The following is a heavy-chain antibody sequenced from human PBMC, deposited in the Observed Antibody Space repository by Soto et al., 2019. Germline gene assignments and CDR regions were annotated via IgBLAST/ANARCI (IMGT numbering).Heavy chain of an antibody. Sequence: VASVKVSCKASGYTFTGYYMHWVRQAPGQGLEWMGWINPNSGGTNYAQKFQGWVTMTRDTSISTAYMELSRLRSDDTAVYYCARDPLGMYNWNDANNWFDPWGQGTLVTVSS. CDR2: INPNSGGT. CDR3: ARDPLGMYNWNDANNWFDP. J-gene: IGHJ5*02. V-gene: IGHV1-2*04. D-gene: IGHD1-1*01. CDR1: GYTFTGYY.